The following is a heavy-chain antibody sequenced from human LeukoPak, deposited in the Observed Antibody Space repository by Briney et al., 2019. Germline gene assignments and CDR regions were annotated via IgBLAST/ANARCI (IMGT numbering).Heavy chain of an antibody. CDR3: ARANRGRRITMVRGDSWWFDP. CDR1: GYTLISYD. CDR2: MNPNSGNT. J-gene: IGHJ5*02. Sequence: GAVNDSFMSSGYTLISYDINGVRQAGGQGVEWVGRMNPNSGNTGYAQEFQGRVTMTRNNSISTAYMELSSLRSVDTAVYYCARANRGRRITMVRGDSWWFDPWGQGTLVTVSS. D-gene: IGHD3-10*01. V-gene: IGHV1-8*01.